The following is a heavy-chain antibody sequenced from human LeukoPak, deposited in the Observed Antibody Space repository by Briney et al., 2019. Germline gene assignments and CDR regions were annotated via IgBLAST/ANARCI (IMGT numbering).Heavy chain of an antibody. CDR1: GGSISSSSYY. CDR2: IYYSGST. Sequence: PSETLSLTCTVSGGSISSSSYYWGWIRQPPGTGLEWIGSIYYSGSTYYNPSLKSRVTISVDTSKNQFSLKLSSVTAADTAVYYCARHKVGLVVPAAPPNWFDPWGQGTLVTVSS. D-gene: IGHD2-2*01. V-gene: IGHV4-39*01. J-gene: IGHJ5*02. CDR3: ARHKVGLVVPAAPPNWFDP.